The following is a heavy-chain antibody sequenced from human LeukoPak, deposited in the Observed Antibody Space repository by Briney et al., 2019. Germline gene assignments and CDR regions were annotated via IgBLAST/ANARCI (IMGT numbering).Heavy chain of an antibody. Sequence: QPGGSLRLSCAASGFTVSSNYMSWVRQAPGKGLEWVSVIYSGGSTYYADSVKGRFTISRDNSKNSLYLQMNNLRAEDTALYYCASLIAAAGTGDYWGQGTLVTVSS. J-gene: IGHJ4*02. CDR2: IYSGGST. D-gene: IGHD6-13*01. V-gene: IGHV3-53*05. CDR3: ASLIAAAGTGDY. CDR1: GFTVSSNY.